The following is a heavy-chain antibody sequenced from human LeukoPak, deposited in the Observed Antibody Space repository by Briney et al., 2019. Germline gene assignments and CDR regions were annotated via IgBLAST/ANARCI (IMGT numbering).Heavy chain of an antibody. D-gene: IGHD6-19*01. Sequence: PSETLSLTCTVSGDSFTSVADYWAWIRQPPGKGLEWIASGDYSGGTYYNPSLESRVAISADMSKNQISLKLTSVTGADTAVYYCAGERGEEYSSGWYKTNYFYNWGQGIRVTVSS. CDR1: GDSFTSVADY. CDR3: AGERGEEYSSGWYKTNYFYN. V-gene: IGHV4-39*07. CDR2: GDYSGGT. J-gene: IGHJ4*02.